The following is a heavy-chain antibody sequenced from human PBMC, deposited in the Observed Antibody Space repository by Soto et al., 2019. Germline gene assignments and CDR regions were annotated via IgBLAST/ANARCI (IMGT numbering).Heavy chain of an antibody. CDR2: FYYSGST. Sequence: QVQLQESGPGLVKPSQTLSLTCTVSGGSISSGGYYWSWIRQHPGQGLEWIGYFYYSGSTSYNPSLASRVTISVATSKNQFSLKLSSVTASVTAVYYCARDSGNSRLGYYYYGIDVCGQGTTVTVSS. CDR3: ARDSGNSRLGYYYYGIDV. D-gene: IGHD3-16*01. V-gene: IGHV4-31*03. CDR1: GGSISSGGYY. J-gene: IGHJ6*02.